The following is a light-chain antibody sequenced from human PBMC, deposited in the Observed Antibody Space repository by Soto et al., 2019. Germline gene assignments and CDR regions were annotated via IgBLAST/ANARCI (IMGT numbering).Light chain of an antibody. CDR1: QRVSSSH. Sequence: ELAQSPGTLSLAPGARATISCSASQRVSSSHLAWYQQKRGQAPRLLIYDTSTRATGIPDRFSGSGSGTDFTLTISRLEPADFAVYHCQQYGASPWTFGQGTKVDIK. V-gene: IGKV3-20*01. CDR2: DTS. J-gene: IGKJ1*01. CDR3: QQYGASPWT.